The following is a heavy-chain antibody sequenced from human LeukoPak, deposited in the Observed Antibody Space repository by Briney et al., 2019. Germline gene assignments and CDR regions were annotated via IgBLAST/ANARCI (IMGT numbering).Heavy chain of an antibody. CDR2: IDRGVGST. Sequence: PGGSLRLSCAASGFTFSKYDLSWVRQAPGKGLECVSAIDRGVGSTYYADSVKGRFTISRDNSKNTLYLQMNSLRAEDTAVYYCAKDGSIAAAGTPGGWGYWGQGTLVTVSS. CDR1: GFTFSKYD. D-gene: IGHD6-13*01. V-gene: IGHV3-23*01. J-gene: IGHJ4*02. CDR3: AKDGSIAAAGTPGGWGY.